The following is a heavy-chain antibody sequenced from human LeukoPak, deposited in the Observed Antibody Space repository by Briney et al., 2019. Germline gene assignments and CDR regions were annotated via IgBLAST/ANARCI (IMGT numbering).Heavy chain of an antibody. D-gene: IGHD3-9*01. CDR2: IIPIFGTA. J-gene: IGHJ6*02. Sequence: SVKVSCKASGGTFSSYAISWVRQAPGQGLEWMGGIIPIFGTANYAQKFQGRVTITADESTSTAYMELSSLRSEDSAVYYCAKGDILTGCHQYYYGMDVWGQGTTVTVSS. V-gene: IGHV1-69*01. CDR3: AKGDILTGCHQYYYGMDV. CDR1: GGTFSSYA.